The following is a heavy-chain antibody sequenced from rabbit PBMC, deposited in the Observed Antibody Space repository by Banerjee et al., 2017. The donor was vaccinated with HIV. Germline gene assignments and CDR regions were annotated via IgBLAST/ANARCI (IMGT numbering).Heavy chain of an antibody. CDR3: ARDPGIANYIPYYFVF. CDR2: IYTSSSGNT. V-gene: IGHV1S45*01. Sequence: QVPLVVSGGDLVKPEGTLTLTCRASGLDFSSTYYMCWVRQAPGKGLEWIACIYTSSSGNTYYASWAKGRFTISKTSTTTVTLRMTGLTAADTAAYFCARDPGIANYIPYYFVFWGPGTLVTVS. D-gene: IGHD1-1*01. CDR1: GLDFSSTYY. J-gene: IGHJ4*01.